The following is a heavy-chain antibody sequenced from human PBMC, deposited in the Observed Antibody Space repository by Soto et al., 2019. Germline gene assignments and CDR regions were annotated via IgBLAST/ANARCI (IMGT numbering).Heavy chain of an antibody. CDR2: IDPSDSYT. V-gene: IGHV5-10-1*01. Sequence: GESLKSSCKGSGYRFTSYWISWVHPMPGKGLEWMGRIDPSDSYTNYSPSFQGHVTISADESISTAYLQWSSLKASDTAMYYCARRLAGYYYYGMDVWGHGTTVTVSS. D-gene: IGHD3-10*01. J-gene: IGHJ6*02. CDR3: ARRLAGYYYYGMDV. CDR1: GYRFTSYW.